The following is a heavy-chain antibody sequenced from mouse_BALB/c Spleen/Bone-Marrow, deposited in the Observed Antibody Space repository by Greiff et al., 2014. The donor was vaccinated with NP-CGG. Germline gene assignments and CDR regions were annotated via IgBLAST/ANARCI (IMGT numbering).Heavy chain of an antibody. CDR1: GFTFSDYY. D-gene: IGHD1-2*01. CDR2: ISDGGSYT. CDR3: ARDLITTATSFAY. Sequence: EVKVEESGGGLVKPGGSLKLSCAASGFTFSDYYMYWVRQTPEKRLEWVATISDGGSYTYYPDSVKGRFTISRDNAKNNLYLQMSSLKSEDTAMYYCARDLITTATSFAYLGQGTLVTVSA. J-gene: IGHJ3*01. V-gene: IGHV5-4*02.